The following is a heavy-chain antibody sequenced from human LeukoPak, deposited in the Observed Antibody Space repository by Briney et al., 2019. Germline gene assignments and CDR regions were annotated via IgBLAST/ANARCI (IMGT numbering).Heavy chain of an antibody. CDR3: ARDRSSSPLGY. V-gene: IGHV4-39*07. J-gene: IGHJ4*02. Sequence: SETLSLTCTVSGGSINRSGYYWGWIRQPPGKGLEWIGSIYYSGSTYYTPSLKSRVTISVDTSKKQFSLKLSSVTAADTAVYYCARDRSSSPLGYWGQGTLVTVSS. CDR1: GGSINRSGYY. CDR2: IYYSGST. D-gene: IGHD6-6*01.